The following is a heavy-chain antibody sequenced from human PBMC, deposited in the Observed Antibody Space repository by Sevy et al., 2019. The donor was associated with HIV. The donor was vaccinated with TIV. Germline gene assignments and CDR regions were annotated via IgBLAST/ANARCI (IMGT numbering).Heavy chain of an antibody. Sequence: GGSLRLSCAASGFIFSDFYMSWVRQAPGKGLEWISYISSRGTTIYYADSVKGRFTISRDNAKNSLYLQMNSLTADYTAVYYCARDHVVVEPLANYGMDVWGQGTTVTVSS. J-gene: IGHJ6*02. CDR1: GFIFSDFY. CDR2: ISSRGTTI. D-gene: IGHD2-2*01. CDR3: ARDHVVVEPLANYGMDV. V-gene: IGHV3-11*01.